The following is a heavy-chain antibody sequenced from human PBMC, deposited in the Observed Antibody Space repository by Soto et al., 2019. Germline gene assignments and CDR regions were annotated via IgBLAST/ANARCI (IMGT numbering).Heavy chain of an antibody. Sequence: QITLKESGPTLVKPTQTLTLTCTFSGFSLSTSGVGVGWIRQPPGKALEWLAVIYWDDEERSSQSLKSSLTNTKYTSKTRVVLTMTNVDPGDTATDYCSHGVGSGNSAYCQHWGQCTLVTVSS. CDR3: SHGVGSGNSAYCQH. V-gene: IGHV2-5*02. J-gene: IGHJ1*01. CDR1: GFSLSTSGVG. CDR2: IYWDDEE. D-gene: IGHD3-3*01.